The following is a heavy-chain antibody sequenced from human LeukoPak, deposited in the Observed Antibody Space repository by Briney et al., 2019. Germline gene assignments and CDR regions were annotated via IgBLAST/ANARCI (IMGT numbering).Heavy chain of an antibody. CDR1: GGSVSSGSYY. CDR2: IYYSGST. D-gene: IGHD3-10*01. V-gene: IGHV4-61*01. J-gene: IGHJ5*02. Sequence: SETLSLTCTVSGGSVSSGSYYWSWIRQPPGKGLERIGYIYYSGSTNYNPSLKSRVTISVDTSKNQFSLKLSSVTAADTAVYYCATYYYSSGSYPVENWFDPWGQGTMVTVSS. CDR3: ATYYYSSGSYPVENWFDP.